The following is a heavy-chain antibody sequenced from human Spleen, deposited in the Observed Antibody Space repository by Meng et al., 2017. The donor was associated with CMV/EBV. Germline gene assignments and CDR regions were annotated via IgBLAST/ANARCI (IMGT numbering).Heavy chain of an antibody. D-gene: IGHD6-19*01. CDR1: GGTFSSYA. V-gene: IGHV1-69*12. Sequence: QVQLGQSGGEVKKPGSSVKGSCKASGGTFSSYAISWVRQAPGQGLEWMGGIIPIFGTANYAQKFQGRVTITADESTSTAYMELSSLRSEDTAVYYCARGVAVAGTWTGGGDWFDPWGQGTLVTVSS. J-gene: IGHJ5*02. CDR2: IIPIFGTA. CDR3: ARGVAVAGTWTGGGDWFDP.